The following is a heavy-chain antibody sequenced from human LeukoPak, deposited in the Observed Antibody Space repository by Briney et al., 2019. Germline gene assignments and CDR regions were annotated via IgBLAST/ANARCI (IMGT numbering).Heavy chain of an antibody. CDR1: GGSFSGYY. V-gene: IGHV4-34*01. Sequence: PSETLSLTCAVYGGSFSGYYWSWIRQPPGEGLEWIGEINHSGSTNYNPSLKSRVTISVDTSKNQFSLKLSSVTAADTAVYYCAREGIVLMVYAYDYWGQGTLVTVSS. D-gene: IGHD2-8*01. CDR3: AREGIVLMVYAYDY. J-gene: IGHJ4*02. CDR2: INHSGST.